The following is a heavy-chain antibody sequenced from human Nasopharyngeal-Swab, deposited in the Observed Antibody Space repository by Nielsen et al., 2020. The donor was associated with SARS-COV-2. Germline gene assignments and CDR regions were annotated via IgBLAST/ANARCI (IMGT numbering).Heavy chain of an antibody. CDR1: GYTFTSYY. D-gene: IGHD6-6*01. CDR2: INPSGGST. Sequence: ASVKVSCKASGYTFTSYYMHWVRQAPGQGLEWMGIINPSGGSTSYAQKFQGRVTMTRDTSTSTVYMELSSLRSEDTAVYYCARDPRAARPRDDAFDIWGQGTMVTVSS. J-gene: IGHJ3*02. CDR3: ARDPRAARPRDDAFDI. V-gene: IGHV1-46*01.